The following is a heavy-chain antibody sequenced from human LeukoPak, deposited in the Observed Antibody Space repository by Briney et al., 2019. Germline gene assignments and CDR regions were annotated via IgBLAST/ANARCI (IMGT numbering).Heavy chain of an antibody. D-gene: IGHD6-25*01. CDR2: VNTYNGNT. CDR1: GFTFTSYG. Sequence: GASVKISCKAAGFTFTSYGLTWGRQAPGQRLGWVGWVNTYNGNTNYAQKFQGRVTMTTDTSTSTAYMELRSLRSDDTAVYYCARVGVAAGGNWFDPWGQGTLVTVSS. J-gene: IGHJ5*02. V-gene: IGHV1-18*01. CDR3: ARVGVAAGGNWFDP.